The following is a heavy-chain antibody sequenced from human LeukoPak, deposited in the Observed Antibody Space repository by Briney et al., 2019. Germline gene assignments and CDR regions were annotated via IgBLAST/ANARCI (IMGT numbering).Heavy chain of an antibody. J-gene: IGHJ4*02. CDR3: AKDYGPGELQLDY. D-gene: IGHD1-26*01. CDR2: ILNDGSNT. V-gene: IGHV3-30*18. Sequence: GGSLRLSCAASGFTFRNFVMHWVRQAPGKGLEWVAGILNDGSNTDYADSVKGRFTISRDNSKNTLYLQMNSLRAEDTAVYYCAKDYGPGELQLDYWGQGTLVTVSS. CDR1: GFTFRNFV.